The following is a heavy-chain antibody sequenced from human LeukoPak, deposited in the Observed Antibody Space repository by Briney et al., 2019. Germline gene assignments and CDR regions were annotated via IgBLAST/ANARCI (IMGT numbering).Heavy chain of an antibody. D-gene: IGHD1-1*01. Sequence: GGSLRLSCAASGFTLRSYWMTWVRQAPGKGLEWVANIKQDGSEKYYVDSVKGRFTISRDNAKNSLYLQMDSLRTEDTAVYYCATGRGNDYWGQGTLVTVSS. V-gene: IGHV3-7*01. CDR1: GFTLRSYW. CDR3: ATGRGNDY. J-gene: IGHJ4*02. CDR2: IKQDGSEK.